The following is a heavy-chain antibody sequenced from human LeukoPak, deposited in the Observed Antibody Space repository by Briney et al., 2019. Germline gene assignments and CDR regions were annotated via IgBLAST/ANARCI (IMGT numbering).Heavy chain of an antibody. CDR3: ARASTYYYGSGSYFGGNFDY. J-gene: IGHJ4*02. D-gene: IGHD3-10*01. Sequence: SETLSLTCTVSGYSISSGYYWGWIRQPPGKGLEWIGSIYHSGSTYYNPSLKSRVTISVDTSKNQFSLKLSSVTAADTAVYYCARASTYYYGSGSYFGGNFDYWGQGTLVTVSS. V-gene: IGHV4-38-2*02. CDR2: IYHSGST. CDR1: GYSISSGYY.